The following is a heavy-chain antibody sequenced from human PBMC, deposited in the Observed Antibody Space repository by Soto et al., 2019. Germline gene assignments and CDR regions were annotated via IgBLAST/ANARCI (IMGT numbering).Heavy chain of an antibody. CDR2: ISSSSSYT. D-gene: IGHD6-13*01. Sequence: PGGSLRLSCAASGFTFSDYYMSWIRQAPGKGLEWVSYISSSSSYTNYADSVKGRFTISRDNAKNSLYLQMNSLRAEDTAVYYCARVIAAAGSWFDPWGQGTLVTVSS. V-gene: IGHV3-11*06. CDR3: ARVIAAAGSWFDP. CDR1: GFTFSDYY. J-gene: IGHJ5*02.